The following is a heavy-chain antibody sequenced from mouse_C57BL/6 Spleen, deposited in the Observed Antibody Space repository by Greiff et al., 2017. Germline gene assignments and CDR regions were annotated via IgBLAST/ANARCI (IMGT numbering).Heavy chain of an antibody. D-gene: IGHD1-1*01. Sequence: QVQLQQPGAELVRPGSSVKLSCKASGYTFTSYWMHWVKQRPLQGLEWIGNIDPSDSETHYNQKFKDKATFTVDKSSSTAYMQLSSLTSEDSAVNYSASDGSREGFAYGGQGTLVTVSA. CDR2: IDPSDSET. J-gene: IGHJ3*01. CDR3: ASDGSREGFAY. CDR1: GYTFTSYW. V-gene: IGHV1-52*01.